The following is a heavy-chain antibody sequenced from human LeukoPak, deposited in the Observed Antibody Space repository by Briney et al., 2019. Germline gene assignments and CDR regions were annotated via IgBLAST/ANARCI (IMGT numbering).Heavy chain of an antibody. CDR2: INPNSGGT. J-gene: IGHJ4*02. D-gene: IGHD3-10*01. V-gene: IGHV1-2*02. CDR1: GYTFTGYY. CDR3: AXXXPYXYGSGSSSHSDY. Sequence: ASVTVSCKASGYTFTGYYMHWVRQAPGQGLEWMGWINPNSGGTNYAQKFQGRVTITRDTSISTAYMELSRLRSDGAAVYYCAXXXPYXYGSGSSSHSDYWGQGTLVTVSS.